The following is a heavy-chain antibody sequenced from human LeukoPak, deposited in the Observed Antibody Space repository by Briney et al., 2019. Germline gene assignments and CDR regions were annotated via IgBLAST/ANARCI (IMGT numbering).Heavy chain of an antibody. CDR1: GGSISSSSYY. J-gene: IGHJ5*02. Sequence: SETLSLTCTVSGGSISSSSYYWGWIRQPPGKGLEWIGSINYSGSTYYNPSLKSRVTISVDTSKNQFSLKLSSVTAADTAVYYCARHGGVDPWGQGTLVTVSS. CDR3: ARHGGVDP. V-gene: IGHV4-39*01. CDR2: INYSGST. D-gene: IGHD2-15*01.